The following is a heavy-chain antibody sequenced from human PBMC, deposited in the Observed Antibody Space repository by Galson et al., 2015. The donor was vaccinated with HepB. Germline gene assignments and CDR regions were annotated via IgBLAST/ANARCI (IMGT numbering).Heavy chain of an antibody. CDR1: GYTFTSYG. D-gene: IGHD3-22*01. Sequence: SVKVSCKASGYTFTSYGISWVRQAPGQGLEWMGWISAYNGNTNYAQKLQGRVTMTTDTSTSTAYMELRSLRSDDTAVYYCARDRLPSPDNSGYYGGDAFDIWGQGTMVTVSS. CDR2: ISAYNGNT. J-gene: IGHJ3*02. V-gene: IGHV1-18*04. CDR3: ARDRLPSPDNSGYYGGDAFDI.